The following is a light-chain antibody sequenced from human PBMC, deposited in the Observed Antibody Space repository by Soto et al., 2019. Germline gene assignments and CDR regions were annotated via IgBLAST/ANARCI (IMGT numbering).Light chain of an antibody. CDR1: RRVNKNY. CDR3: HQHGGSHET. J-gene: IGKJ1*01. V-gene: IGKV3-20*01. CDR2: GAS. Sequence: EIAFTQSRGTLSLFPGERATVSCRASRRVNKNYLAWYQQKPGQAPRLLMFGASSRATGIPDRFIGSGSGTEFILTISRLEPDDFAIYHSHQHGGSHETFGQGTKVDIK.